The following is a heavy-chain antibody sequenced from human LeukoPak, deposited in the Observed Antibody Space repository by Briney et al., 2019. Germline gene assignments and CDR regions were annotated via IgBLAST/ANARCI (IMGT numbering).Heavy chain of an antibody. CDR3: ARDQAYSFDY. J-gene: IGHJ4*02. V-gene: IGHV3-48*01. CDR2: IGSSSSPI. Sequence: GGSLRLSCAASGFTFSAYSMNWVRQAPEKGLEWVSYIGSSSSPIYYADSVKGRFTTSRDNAKNSPYLQMDSLRAEDTAVYYCARDQAYSFDYWGQGTLVTVSS. D-gene: IGHD4-11*01. CDR1: GFTFSAYS.